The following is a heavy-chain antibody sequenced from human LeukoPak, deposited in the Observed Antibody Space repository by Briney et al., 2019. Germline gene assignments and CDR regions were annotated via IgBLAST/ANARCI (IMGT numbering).Heavy chain of an antibody. Sequence: ASVKVSCKASGYTFTSYGISWVRQAPGQGLEWMGWISAYNGNTNYAQKLQGRVTMTTDTSTSTAYMELTSLRSDDTAVYYCARGPLWFGDFPNFDYWGQGTLVTVSS. CDR1: GYTFTSYG. D-gene: IGHD3-10*01. CDR3: ARGPLWFGDFPNFDY. J-gene: IGHJ4*02. CDR2: ISAYNGNT. V-gene: IGHV1-18*01.